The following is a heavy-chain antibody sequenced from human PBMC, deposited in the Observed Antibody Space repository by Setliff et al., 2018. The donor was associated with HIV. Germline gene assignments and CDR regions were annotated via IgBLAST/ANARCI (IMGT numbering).Heavy chain of an antibody. J-gene: IGHJ4*02. CDR1: GFVFSDHS. Sequence: GGSLRLSCAASGFVFSDHSLHWVRQAPGEGLEWLSYISATGTTVSYADSVRGRFIISRDSVRNEVYLQMKSLRVDDTALYYCVRDQLRWPERWDFDLWGQGTLVTVSS. CDR3: VRDQLRWPERWDFDL. V-gene: IGHV3-48*01. CDR2: ISATGTTV. D-gene: IGHD1-26*01.